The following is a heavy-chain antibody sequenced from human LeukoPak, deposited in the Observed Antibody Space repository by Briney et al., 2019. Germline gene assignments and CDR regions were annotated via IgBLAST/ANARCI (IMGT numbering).Heavy chain of an antibody. CDR1: GYSISSGYY. CDR2: IYYSGST. V-gene: IGHV4-38-2*01. J-gene: IGHJ4*02. CDR3: ARHRLYSSPGDY. Sequence: SETLSLTCAVSGYSISSGYYWGWIRQPPGKGLEWIGSIYYSGSTYYNPSLKSRVTISVDTSKNQFSLKLSSVTAADTAVYYCARHRLYSSPGDYWGQGTLVTVSS. D-gene: IGHD6-13*01.